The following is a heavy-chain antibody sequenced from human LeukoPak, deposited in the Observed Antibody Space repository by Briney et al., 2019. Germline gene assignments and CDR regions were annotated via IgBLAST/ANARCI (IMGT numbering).Heavy chain of an antibody. Sequence: ASVKVSCKASGYTLTELSMHWVRQAPGKGLEWMGGFDPEDGETIYAQKFQGRVTMTEDTSTDTAYMELSSLRSEDTAVYYCATGEAKQSYYYYMDVWGKGTTVTVSS. CDR2: FDPEDGET. CDR3: ATGEAKQSYYYYMDV. V-gene: IGHV1-24*01. CDR1: GYTLTELS. J-gene: IGHJ6*03. D-gene: IGHD6-19*01.